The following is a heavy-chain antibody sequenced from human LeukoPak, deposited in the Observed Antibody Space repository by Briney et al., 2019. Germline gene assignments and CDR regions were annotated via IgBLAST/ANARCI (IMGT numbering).Heavy chain of an antibody. CDR3: AATNSSSWWGDPIDY. CDR1: GLSLSTSGVG. CDR2: SYWDDDK. V-gene: IGHV2-5*02. J-gene: IGHJ4*02. D-gene: IGHD6-13*01. Sequence: SGPTLCKPTQALTLTCTFSGLSLSTSGVGVGWIRQPPGKALEWLALSYWDDDKRYTPSLKSRLTITKDTSKNQVVLTMTNMDPVDTATYYCAATNSSSWWGDPIDYWGQGTLVTVSS.